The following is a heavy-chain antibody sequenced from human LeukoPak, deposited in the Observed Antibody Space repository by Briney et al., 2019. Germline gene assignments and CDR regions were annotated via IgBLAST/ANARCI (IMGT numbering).Heavy chain of an antibody. CDR2: ISWNSGSI. CDR1: GFTFDDYA. CDR3: AKACSGSYFRNHYAFDI. D-gene: IGHD3-10*02. Sequence: GRSLRLSCAASGFTFDDYAMHWVRQAPGKGLEWVSGISWNSGSIGYADSVKGRFTISRDNAKNSLYLQMNSLRAEDTALYYCAKACSGSYFRNHYAFDIWGQGTMVTVSS. V-gene: IGHV3-9*01. J-gene: IGHJ3*02.